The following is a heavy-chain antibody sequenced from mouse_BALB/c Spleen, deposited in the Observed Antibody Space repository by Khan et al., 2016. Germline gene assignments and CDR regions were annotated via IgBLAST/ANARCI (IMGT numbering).Heavy chain of an antibody. J-gene: IGHJ3*01. CDR1: GYSITSDYA. D-gene: IGHD4-1*01. CDR2: ISYSGST. CDR3: ARGLGRAY. Sequence: VQLQVSGPGLVKPSQSLSLTCTVTGYSITSDYAWNWIRQFPGNKLEWMGYISYSGSTSYNPSLKSRISITRDTSKNQFFLQLNSVTTEDTATYYCARGLGRAYWGQGTLVTVSA. V-gene: IGHV3-2*02.